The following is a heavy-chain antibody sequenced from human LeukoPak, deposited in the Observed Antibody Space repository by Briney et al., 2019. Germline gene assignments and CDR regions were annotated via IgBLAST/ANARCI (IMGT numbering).Heavy chain of an antibody. Sequence: SETLSLTCTVSGGSISSHYWSWIRQPPGKGLEWIGYIYYSGSTNYNPSLKSRVTISVDTSKNQFSLKLSSVTAADTAVYYCPRHIVMATSDAFDIWGQGTMDTVSS. V-gene: IGHV4-59*11. CDR2: IYYSGST. J-gene: IGHJ3*02. D-gene: IGHD5-24*01. CDR1: GGSISSHY. CDR3: PRHIVMATSDAFDI.